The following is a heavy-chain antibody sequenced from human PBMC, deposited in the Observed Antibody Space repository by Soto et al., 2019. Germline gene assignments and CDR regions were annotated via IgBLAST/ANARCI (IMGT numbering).Heavy chain of an antibody. J-gene: IGHJ4*02. Sequence: PGGSLRLSCAASGFTFSSYAMSWVRQAPGKGLEWVSAISGSGGSTYYADSVKGRFTISRDNSKNTLYLQMNSLRAEDTAVYYCAKTHSLWFTWPYFDYWGQGTLVTVSS. D-gene: IGHD3-10*01. CDR1: GFTFSSYA. CDR3: AKTHSLWFTWPYFDY. CDR2: ISGSGGST. V-gene: IGHV3-23*01.